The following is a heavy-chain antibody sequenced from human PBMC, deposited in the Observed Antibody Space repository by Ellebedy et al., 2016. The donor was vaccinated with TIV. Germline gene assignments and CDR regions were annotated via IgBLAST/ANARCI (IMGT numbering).Heavy chain of an antibody. J-gene: IGHJ4*02. CDR2: ISSSSSYI. V-gene: IGHV3-21*01. CDR3: ARGEYGIAVAGSDY. CDR1: GFTFSSYS. Sequence: GGSLRLSCAASGFTFSSYSMNWVRQAPGKGLEWVSSISSSSSYIYYADSVKGRFTIARDKAKNSLYLQMNSLRAEDTAVYYCARGEYGIAVAGSDYWGQGTLVTVSS. D-gene: IGHD6-19*01.